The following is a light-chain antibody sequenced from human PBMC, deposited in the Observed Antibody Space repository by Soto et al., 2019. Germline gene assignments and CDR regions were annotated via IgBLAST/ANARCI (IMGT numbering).Light chain of an antibody. Sequence: EIVLTQSPGTLSLSPGGRAALSYRARQSISADYLVWYQQKPGQAPRLLIYGGSSRATGIPDRFSGSGSGTDFTLTISRLAPEDVAVYYCQHYGSSVFTFGPGTKVEIK. CDR1: QSISADY. J-gene: IGKJ3*01. CDR2: GGS. CDR3: QHYGSSVFT. V-gene: IGKV3-20*01.